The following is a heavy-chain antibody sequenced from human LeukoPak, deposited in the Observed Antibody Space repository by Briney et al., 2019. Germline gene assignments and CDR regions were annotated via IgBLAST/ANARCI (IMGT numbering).Heavy chain of an antibody. D-gene: IGHD2-2*01. Sequence: SETLSLTCTASGGSISSYYWSWIRQPAGKGLEWLGRIYTSGSTNYNPSLKSRVTISVDKSKNQFSLKLSSVTAADTAVYYCARSPVVVPAAIDYWGQGTLVTVSS. J-gene: IGHJ4*02. V-gene: IGHV4-4*07. CDR1: GGSISSYY. CDR2: IYTSGST. CDR3: ARSPVVVPAAIDY.